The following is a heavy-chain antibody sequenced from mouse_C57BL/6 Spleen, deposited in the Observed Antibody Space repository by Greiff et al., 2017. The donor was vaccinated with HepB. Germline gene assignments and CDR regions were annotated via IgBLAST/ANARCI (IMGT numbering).Heavy chain of an antibody. CDR3: ARGANYYGSSYSGY. Sequence: QVQLQQSGAELVKPGASVKMSCKASGYTFTSYWITWVKQRPGQGLEWIGDIYPGSGSTNYNEKFKSKATLTVDTSSSTAYMQLSSLTSEDSAVYYCARGANYYGSSYSGYWGQGTTLTVSS. J-gene: IGHJ2*01. CDR2: IYPGSGST. D-gene: IGHD1-1*01. CDR1: GYTFTSYW. V-gene: IGHV1-55*01.